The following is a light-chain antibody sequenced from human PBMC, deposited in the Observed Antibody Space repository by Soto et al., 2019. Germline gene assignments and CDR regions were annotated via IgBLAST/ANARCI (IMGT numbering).Light chain of an antibody. CDR1: SSDVGDYNF. J-gene: IGLJ1*01. V-gene: IGLV2-14*01. CDR2: EVS. CDR3: SSYSATNTLV. Sequence: QSVLTQPASVSGSPGQSITISCTGTSSDVGDYNFVSWYQQHPGKAPKLMIYEVSHRPSGVSNRFSGSKSGNTASLTISGLQADDEADYYCSSYSATNTLVFGSGTKVTVL.